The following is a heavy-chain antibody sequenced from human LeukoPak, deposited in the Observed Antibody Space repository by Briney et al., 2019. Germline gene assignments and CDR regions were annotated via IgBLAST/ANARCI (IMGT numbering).Heavy chain of an antibody. CDR2: INQDGRVK. D-gene: IGHD6-13*01. J-gene: IGHJ4*02. V-gene: IGHV3-7*01. Sequence: GGSLRLSCAASTFTFSSYWMSWVRQAPGEGLEFVANINQDGRVKNYVGSVKGRFTISRDNAKNSLYLQMNSLRADDTAVYYCARDPGSSSFDYWGQGTLVTVSS. CDR3: ARDPGSSSFDY. CDR1: TFTFSSYW.